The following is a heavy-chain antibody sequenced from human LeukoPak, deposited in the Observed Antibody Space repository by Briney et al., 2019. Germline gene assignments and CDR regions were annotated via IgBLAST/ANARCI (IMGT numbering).Heavy chain of an antibody. V-gene: IGHV3-30*18. J-gene: IGHJ4*02. D-gene: IGHD3-10*01. Sequence: GRSLRLSCAASGFTFSSYAMHWVPQAPGKGLEWVIGISYDGSNKYYADSVKRRFTISRDNSKNTLYLQMNSLRAEDTAVYYCAKDFLPHISMVRGVTTLFDFWGQGTLVTVSS. CDR1: GFTFSSYA. CDR3: AKDFLPHISMVRGVTTLFDF. CDR2: ISYDGSNK.